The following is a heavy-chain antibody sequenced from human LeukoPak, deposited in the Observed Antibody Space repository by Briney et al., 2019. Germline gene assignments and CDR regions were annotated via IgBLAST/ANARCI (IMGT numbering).Heavy chain of an antibody. CDR1: GYTFTSYD. Sequence: ASVKVSCKASGYTFTSYDINWVRQATGQGLEWMGWMNPNSGNTGYAQKFQGRVTVTRNTSISTAYMELSSLRSEDTAVYYCARVRVEYYYYYMDVWGKGTTVTVSS. CDR2: MNPNSGNT. CDR3: ARVRVEYYYYYMDV. D-gene: IGHD2-15*01. J-gene: IGHJ6*03. V-gene: IGHV1-8*01.